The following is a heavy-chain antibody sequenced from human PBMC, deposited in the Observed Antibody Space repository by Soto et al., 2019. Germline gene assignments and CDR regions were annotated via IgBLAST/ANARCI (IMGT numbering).Heavy chain of an antibody. J-gene: IGHJ4*02. CDR2: ISYDGSNK. Sequence: QVQLVESGGGVVQPGRSLRLSCAASGFTFSSYAMHWVRQAPGKGLEWVAVISYDGSNKYYADSVKGRFTISRDNSKNTLYLQMNSLRAEDTAVYYGAGEDCISTSCNAFDYWGQGTLVTVSS. CDR1: GFTFSSYA. V-gene: IGHV3-30-3*01. CDR3: AGEDCISTSCNAFDY. D-gene: IGHD2-2*01.